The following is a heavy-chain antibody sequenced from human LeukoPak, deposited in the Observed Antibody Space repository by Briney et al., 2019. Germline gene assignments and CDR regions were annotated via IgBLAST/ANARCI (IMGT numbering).Heavy chain of an antibody. V-gene: IGHV4-4*07. Sequence: PSQTLSPTCIVSGDTIRGKDWSWIRRPAGKGLKWLGRIYSSGTTDYSPSLMSRVTMSLDTSKNHISLRLRSVTAADTPVYYCARLDILVPRAVEWFDPWGQGTVVTVSS. CDR3: ARLDILVPRAVEWFDP. CDR2: IYSSGTT. D-gene: IGHD2-2*01. CDR1: GDTIRGKD. J-gene: IGHJ5*01.